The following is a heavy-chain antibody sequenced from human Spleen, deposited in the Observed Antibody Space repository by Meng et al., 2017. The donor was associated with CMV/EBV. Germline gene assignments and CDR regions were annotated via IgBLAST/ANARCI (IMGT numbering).Heavy chain of an antibody. CDR1: GSSLITSAFT. J-gene: IGHJ4*02. Sequence: QFTWQELGPAGVNPTPTGTLTRSFSGSSLITSAFTVAWIRQAPGKGLEWVARICWEYNNRYSASLTSVQSISKNTRKDQMNMTNTNMNRVHTAAYYVEHCLSFGGDFCWGQGTLVTVSS. CDR3: EHCLSFGGDFC. D-gene: IGHD3-16*01. CDR2: ICWEYNN. V-gene: IGHV2-5*02.